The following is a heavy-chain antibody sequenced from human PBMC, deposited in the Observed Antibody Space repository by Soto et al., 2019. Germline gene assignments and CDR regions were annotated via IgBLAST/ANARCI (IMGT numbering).Heavy chain of an antibody. CDR2: TYYRSKWYN. D-gene: IGHD6-13*01. J-gene: IGHJ6*02. Sequence: SQTLSLTCAISGDSVSSNSAAWNWIRQSPSRGLEWLGRTYYRSKWYNDYAVSVKSRITINPDTYKKQISLQLNSVTTENTAVYYCARAKHSSSWPSPYYYYYYGMDVWGQGTTVTVSS. CDR1: GDSVSSNSAA. CDR3: ARAKHSSSWPSPYYYYYYGMDV. V-gene: IGHV6-1*01.